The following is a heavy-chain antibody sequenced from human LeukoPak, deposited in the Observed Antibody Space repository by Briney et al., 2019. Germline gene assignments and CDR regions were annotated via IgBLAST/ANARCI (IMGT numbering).Heavy chain of an antibody. V-gene: IGHV1-46*01. Sequence: WASVKVSCKASGYTFTSYYMHWVRQAPGQGLEWMGIINPSGGSTSYAQKFQGRVTMTRDTSTSTVYMKLSSLRSEDTAVYYCARDAPTSPEIGQWPNWFDPWGQGTLVTVSS. D-gene: IGHD6-19*01. CDR3: ARDAPTSPEIGQWPNWFDP. CDR1: GYTFTSYY. J-gene: IGHJ5*02. CDR2: INPSGGST.